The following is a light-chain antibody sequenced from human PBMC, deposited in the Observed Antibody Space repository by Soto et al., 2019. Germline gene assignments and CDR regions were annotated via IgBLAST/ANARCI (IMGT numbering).Light chain of an antibody. Sequence: IRMTQSPSTVSGSVGDRVTITCRASQTISSWLAWYQQKPGKAPKLLIYAASSLQSGVPSRFSGSGSGTDFTLTISSRQPEDFATYYCQQTYSTPRTFGQGTKVDIK. CDR2: AAS. CDR1: QTISSW. CDR3: QQTYSTPRT. J-gene: IGKJ1*01. V-gene: IGKV1-39*01.